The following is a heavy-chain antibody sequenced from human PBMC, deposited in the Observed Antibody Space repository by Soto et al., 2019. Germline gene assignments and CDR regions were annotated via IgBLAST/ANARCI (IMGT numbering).Heavy chain of an antibody. CDR3: ARGVAYYYYDGTDYYQLDS. Sequence: PGESLKISCQGSGYSFTTYWIVWVCQMPGKGLECMGVIYPDESDTIYSPSFQGQVTLSADKSISTASLQWSSLKASDTAMYYCARGVAYYYYDGTDYYQLDSWGQGTLVTVSS. CDR2: IYPDESDT. J-gene: IGHJ4*02. D-gene: IGHD3-22*01. V-gene: IGHV5-51*01. CDR1: GYSFTTYW.